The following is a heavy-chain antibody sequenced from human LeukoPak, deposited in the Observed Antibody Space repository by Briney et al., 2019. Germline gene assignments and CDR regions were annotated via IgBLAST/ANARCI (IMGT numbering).Heavy chain of an antibody. CDR1: GYTFTSYD. CDR3: ARAPWDSSGYYGEDY. D-gene: IGHD3-22*01. V-gene: IGHV1-8*01. Sequence: ASVKVSCKASGYTFTSYDINWVRQATGRGLEWMGWMNPNSGNTGYAQKFQGRVTMTRNTSISTAYMELSSLRSEDTAVYYCARAPWDSSGYYGEDYWGQGTLVTVSS. J-gene: IGHJ4*02. CDR2: MNPNSGNT.